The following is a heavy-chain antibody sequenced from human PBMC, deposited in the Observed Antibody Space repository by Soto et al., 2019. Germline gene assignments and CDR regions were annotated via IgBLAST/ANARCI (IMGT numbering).Heavy chain of an antibody. CDR2: INAGNGNT. CDR3: ARDRYGSPLNYYYGMDV. D-gene: IGHD5-18*01. Sequence: ASVKVSCKASGYTFTNYAMHLVRQAPGQRLEWMGWINAGNGNTKYSQKFQGRVTITRDTSASTAYMELSSLRSEDTAVYYCARDRYGSPLNYYYGMDVWGQGTTVTVSS. CDR1: GYTFTNYA. J-gene: IGHJ6*02. V-gene: IGHV1-3*01.